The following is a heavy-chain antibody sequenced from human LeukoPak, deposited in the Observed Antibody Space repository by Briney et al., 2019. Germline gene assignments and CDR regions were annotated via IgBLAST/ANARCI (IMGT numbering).Heavy chain of an antibody. CDR1: GGSISSSSYY. D-gene: IGHD3-10*01. Sequence: PSETLSLTCTVSGGSISSSSYYWGWIRQPPGKGLEWIGSIYYSGSTYYNPSLKSRVTISVDTSKNQFSLKLSSVTAADTAVYYCARDARGSSYMDVWGQGTTVTVSS. J-gene: IGHJ6*02. CDR2: IYYSGST. CDR3: ARDARGSSYMDV. V-gene: IGHV4-39*02.